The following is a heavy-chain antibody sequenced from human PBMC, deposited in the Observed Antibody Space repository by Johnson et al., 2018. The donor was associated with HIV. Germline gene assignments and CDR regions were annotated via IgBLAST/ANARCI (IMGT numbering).Heavy chain of an antibody. CDR3: ARAPGAGDAFDI. CDR1: GFTVSSNY. V-gene: IGHV3-53*01. D-gene: IGHD7-27*01. J-gene: IGHJ3*02. Sequence: MQLVESGGGVVRPGGSLRLSCAASGFTVSSNYMSWVRQAPGKGLEWVSVIYSGGSTYYADSVKGRFTISRDNSKNTLYLQMNSLGAEDTAVYYCARAPGAGDAFDIWGQGTMVTVSS. CDR2: IYSGGST.